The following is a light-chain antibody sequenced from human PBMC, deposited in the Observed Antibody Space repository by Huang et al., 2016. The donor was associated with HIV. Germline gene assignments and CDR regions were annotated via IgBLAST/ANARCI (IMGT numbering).Light chain of an antibody. CDR2: GAS. J-gene: IGKJ1*01. Sequence: DIQMTQSPPSLSASVADRVTITCRARQGISNSLAWYQQKPGKPPRLLVSGASKWESGVPSRFSGSGSGTDYTLTISSLQPEDFATYYCQQYFSALWTFGQGTKV. CDR1: QGISNS. V-gene: IGKV1-NL1*01. CDR3: QQYFSALWT.